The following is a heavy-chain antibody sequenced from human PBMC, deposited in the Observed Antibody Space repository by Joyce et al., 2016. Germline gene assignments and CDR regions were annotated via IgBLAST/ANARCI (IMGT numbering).Heavy chain of an antibody. CDR1: GGNFYDYT. CDR3: TRGRIEYSKTFNAYDI. D-gene: IGHD2/OR15-2a*01. V-gene: IGHV1-69*04. Sequence: VQLVQSGAEVKKPGSSVKVSCKVSGGNFYDYTITWVRQAPGQGLEWMGRIIPIVCVANYARKFRGRVALTADKSTATAYLELNSLRLDDTAMFFCTRGRIEYSKTFNAYDIWGQGTMFTVSS. J-gene: IGHJ3*02. CDR2: IIPIVCVA.